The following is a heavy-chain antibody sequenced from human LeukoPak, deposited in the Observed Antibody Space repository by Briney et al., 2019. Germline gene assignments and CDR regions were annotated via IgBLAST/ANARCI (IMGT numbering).Heavy chain of an antibody. J-gene: IGHJ4*02. CDR2: IRSKANSYAT. V-gene: IGHV3-73*01. CDR3: TRHRGRYGERAGDFDY. Sequence: QSGGSLRLSCAASGFTFSGSAMHWVRRASGKGLEWVGRIRSKANSYATAYAASVKGRFTISRDDSKNTAYLQMNSLKTEDTAVYYCTRHRGRYGERAGDFDYWGQGTLVTVSS. D-gene: IGHD4-17*01. CDR1: GFTFSGSA.